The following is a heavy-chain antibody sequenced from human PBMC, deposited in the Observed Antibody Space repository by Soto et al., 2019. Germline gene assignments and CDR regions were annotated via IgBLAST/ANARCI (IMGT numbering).Heavy chain of an antibody. J-gene: IGHJ4*02. Sequence: QLQLQESGPGLVKPSETLSLTCTVSGGSISSSSYYWGWIRQPPGKGLEWIGSIYYSGSTYYNPSLSIRVTISVDTAKNQFSLKLSSVTAADTAVYYCARLYSSSWYGDYWGQGTLVTVSS. V-gene: IGHV4-39*01. CDR3: ARLYSSSWYGDY. CDR1: GGSISSSSYY. CDR2: IYYSGST. D-gene: IGHD6-13*01.